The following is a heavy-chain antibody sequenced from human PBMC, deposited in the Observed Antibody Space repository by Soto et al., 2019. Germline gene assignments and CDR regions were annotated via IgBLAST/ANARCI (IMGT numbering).Heavy chain of an antibody. V-gene: IGHV3-21*01. J-gene: IGHJ4*02. Sequence: PGGSLRLSCAASGFIFSRSAMNWVRQAPGKGLEWVSSISSSSSYIYYADSVKGRFTISRDNAKNSLYLQINSLRAEDTAVYYCARSKGGWGPFSPYPFDYWRRGARVTVSS. CDR1: GFIFSRSA. CDR3: ARSKGGWGPFSPYPFDY. CDR2: ISSSSSYI. D-gene: IGHD3-10*01.